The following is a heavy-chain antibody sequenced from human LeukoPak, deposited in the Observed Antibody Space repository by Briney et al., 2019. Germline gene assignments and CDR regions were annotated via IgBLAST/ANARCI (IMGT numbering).Heavy chain of an antibody. CDR1: GFTFSSYA. J-gene: IGHJ5*02. Sequence: GGSLRLSCAASGFTFSSYAMSWVRQAPGKGLEWVSAISGSGGSTYYADSVKGRFTISRDNSKNTLYLQMNSLRAEDTAVYYCAKDLGYCSSTSCSKPNWFDPWGQGTLVTVSS. D-gene: IGHD2-2*01. V-gene: IGHV3-23*01. CDR2: ISGSGGST. CDR3: AKDLGYCSSTSCSKPNWFDP.